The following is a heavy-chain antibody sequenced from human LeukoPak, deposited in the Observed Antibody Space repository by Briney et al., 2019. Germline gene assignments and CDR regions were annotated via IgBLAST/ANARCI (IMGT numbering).Heavy chain of an antibody. CDR2: ISSGSSAI. CDR1: GFTFSSYN. CDR3: ARNAGFYGPDY. Sequence: PGGSLRLSCAASGFTFSSYNMNWVRQAPGKGLEWVSYISSGSSAIYYADSVKGRFTISRDNAKNSLFLQMNSLRAEDTAVYYCARNAGFYGPDYWGQGTLVTVSS. J-gene: IGHJ4*02. V-gene: IGHV3-48*01. D-gene: IGHD3-10*01.